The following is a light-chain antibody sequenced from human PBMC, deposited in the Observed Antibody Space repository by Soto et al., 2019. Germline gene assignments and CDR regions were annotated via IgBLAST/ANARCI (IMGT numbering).Light chain of an antibody. CDR3: QQSYNSPQT. V-gene: IGKV1-39*01. CDR1: QDISNY. J-gene: IGKJ1*01. Sequence: DIQMTQSPSSLSASVGDRVTITCQASQDISNYLNWYQQKPGKAPKLLIYAASSSQSGVPSRFSGSGSGTDFTLTISSLQPEDFATYSCQQSYNSPQTFGQGTKVDIK. CDR2: AAS.